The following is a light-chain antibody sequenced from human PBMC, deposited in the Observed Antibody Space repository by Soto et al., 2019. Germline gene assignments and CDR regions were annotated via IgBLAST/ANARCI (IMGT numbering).Light chain of an antibody. J-gene: IGKJ4*01. CDR1: HSLVHPVEGKTH. V-gene: IGKV2-30*02. Sequence: DVVMTQSPLSLAVTLGQAASISCRSSHSLVHPVEGKTHMNWFHHRPGQSPMHLIYLVSQRDSAVPHRFAASGYDTDFALTISRVEADDVGVYYCMQCTYLSPTFGGGTKLEIK. CDR2: LVS. CDR3: MQCTYLSPT.